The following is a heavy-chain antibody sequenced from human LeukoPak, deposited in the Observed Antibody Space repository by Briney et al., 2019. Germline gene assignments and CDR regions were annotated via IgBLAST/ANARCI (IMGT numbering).Heavy chain of an antibody. CDR1: GGSFSGYY. J-gene: IGHJ3*02. D-gene: IGHD4/OR15-4a*01. V-gene: IGHV4-34*01. Sequence: SETLSLTCAVYGGSFSGYYWSWIRQPPGKGLEWIGEINHSGSTNYNPSLKSRVTISVDTSKNQFSLKLSSVTAADTAVYYCARDPDGAEGAFDIWGQGTMVTVSS. CDR2: INHSGST. CDR3: ARDPDGAEGAFDI.